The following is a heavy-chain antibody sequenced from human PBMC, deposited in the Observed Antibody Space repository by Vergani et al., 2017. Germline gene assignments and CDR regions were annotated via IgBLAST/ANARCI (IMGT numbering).Heavy chain of an antibody. CDR3: ARDNKQRRPRACDL. J-gene: IGHJ3*01. V-gene: IGHV4-61*02. Sequence: QVQLQESGPGLVKPSQTLSLTCTVSGASINNDFYYWHWIRQPPGKGLEWIGRIYVSGITNYNSSLQSRVSMSVDTSKNQLSLTLTSVTAADTAVYYCARDNKQRRPRACDLWGQGTMVTVSS. D-gene: IGHD2/OR15-2a*01. CDR1: GASINNDFYY. CDR2: IYVSGIT.